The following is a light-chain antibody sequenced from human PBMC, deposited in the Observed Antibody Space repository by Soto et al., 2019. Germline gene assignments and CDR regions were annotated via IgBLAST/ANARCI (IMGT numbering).Light chain of an antibody. Sequence: DIQMTQSPSSLSASVGDRVTITCRASQGISNHLAWYQQKPGKLPKLLIYAASILQSGVPSRFSGSGSGTDFTITISSLQPEDVAIYYCQKFTSAPFTFGGGTKVEI. CDR1: QGISNH. V-gene: IGKV1-27*01. CDR2: AAS. J-gene: IGKJ4*01. CDR3: QKFTSAPFT.